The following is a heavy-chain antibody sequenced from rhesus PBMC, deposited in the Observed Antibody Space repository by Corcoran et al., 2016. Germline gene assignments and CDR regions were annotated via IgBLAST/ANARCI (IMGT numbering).Heavy chain of an antibody. Sequence: QVQLQESGPGLVTPSEPMYLTCTVSGASIGSNWWSWISKPPGKGLEWIGEINGDSGNTNQNPSLKNRITISKDASKNQFSLEVNSLTAADTSVYYCARSPGSWYFDLWGPGTPITISS. CDR2: INGDSGNT. CDR1: GASIGSNW. V-gene: IGHV4-80*01. CDR3: ARSPGSWYFDL. J-gene: IGHJ2*01.